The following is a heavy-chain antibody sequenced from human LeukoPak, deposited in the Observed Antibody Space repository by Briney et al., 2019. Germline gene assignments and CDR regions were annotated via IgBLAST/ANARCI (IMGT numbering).Heavy chain of an antibody. V-gene: IGHV3-49*04. CDR3: TRDQTPYY. CDR1: GFTFGDYA. J-gene: IGHJ4*02. CDR2: IRSKTYGGTP. Sequence: GGSLRLSCTASGFTFGDYALTWVRQAPGKGLEWVGFIRSKTYGGTPEYAASVQGRFTIPRDDSKGIAYLQMNSLKTEDTAVYYCTRDQTPYYWGQGTLVTVSS.